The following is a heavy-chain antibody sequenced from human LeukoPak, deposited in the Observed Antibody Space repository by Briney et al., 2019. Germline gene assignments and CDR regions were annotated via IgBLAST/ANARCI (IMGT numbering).Heavy chain of an antibody. CDR3: TTDPNLPFIVGASRGVDAFDI. CDR1: GYTFTSYA. Sequence: ASVKVSCKASGYTFTSYAMNWVRQAPGQGLEWMGWINTNTGNPTYAQGFTGRFVFSLDTSVSTAYLQISSLKAEDTAVYYCTTDPNLPFIVGASRGVDAFDIWGQGTMVTVSS. V-gene: IGHV7-4-1*02. J-gene: IGHJ3*02. D-gene: IGHD1-26*01. CDR2: INTNTGNP.